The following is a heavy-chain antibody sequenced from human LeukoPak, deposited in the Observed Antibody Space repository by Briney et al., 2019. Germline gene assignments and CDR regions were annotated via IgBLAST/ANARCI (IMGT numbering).Heavy chain of an antibody. D-gene: IGHD3-22*01. CDR3: ARELDYYDVGYMDV. J-gene: IGHJ6*03. Sequence: SETLSLTCTVSGGSISSGSYYWSWIRQPAGKGLEWIGRIYTSGSTNYNPSLKSRVTMSVDTSKNQFSLKLSSVTAADTAVYYCARELDYYDVGYMDVWGKGTTVTISS. CDR2: IYTSGST. CDR1: GGSISSGSYY. V-gene: IGHV4-61*02.